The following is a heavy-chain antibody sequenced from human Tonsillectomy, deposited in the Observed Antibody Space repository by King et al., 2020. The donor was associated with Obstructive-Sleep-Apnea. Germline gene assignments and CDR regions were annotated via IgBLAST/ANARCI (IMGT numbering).Heavy chain of an antibody. D-gene: IGHD1-26*01. V-gene: IGHV3-30*02. J-gene: IGHJ4*02. CDR3: AKAGMGATTSGY. CDR2: IRYDGSNK. CDR1: GFTFSSYG. Sequence: VQLVESGGGVVQPGGSLRLSCAASGFTFSSYGMHWVRQAPGKGLEWVAFIRYDGSNKYYADSVKGRFTISRDNSKNTLYLQMNSLRAEDTAVYYCAKAGMGATTSGYWGQGTLVTVSS.